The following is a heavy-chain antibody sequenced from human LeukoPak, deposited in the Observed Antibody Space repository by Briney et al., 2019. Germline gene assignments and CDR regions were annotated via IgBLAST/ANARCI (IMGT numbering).Heavy chain of an antibody. D-gene: IGHD6-13*01. J-gene: IGHJ4*02. Sequence: PSETLSLTCTVSGGSISSYYWSWIRQPPGKGLEWIGYIYYSGSTNYNPSLKSRVTISVDTSKNQFSLKLSSVTAADTAVYYYARVGRIDSSSWYLLDYWGQGTLVTVSS. CDR2: IYYSGST. V-gene: IGHV4-59*01. CDR1: GGSISSYY. CDR3: ARVGRIDSSSWYLLDY.